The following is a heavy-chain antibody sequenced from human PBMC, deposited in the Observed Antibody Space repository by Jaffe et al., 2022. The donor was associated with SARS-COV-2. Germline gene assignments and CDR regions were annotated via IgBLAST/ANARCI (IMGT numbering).Heavy chain of an antibody. CDR2: ISGSGGST. CDR3: AKDRFGGSYTTIVELDY. J-gene: IGHJ4*02. CDR1: GFTFSSYA. V-gene: IGHV3-23*01. D-gene: IGHD3-22*01. Sequence: EVQLLESGGGLVQPGGSLRLSCAASGFTFSSYAMSWVRQAPGKGLEWVSAISGSGGSTYYADSVKGRFTISRDNSKNTLYLQMNSLRAEDTAVYYCAKDRFGGSYTTIVELDYWGQGTLVTVSS.